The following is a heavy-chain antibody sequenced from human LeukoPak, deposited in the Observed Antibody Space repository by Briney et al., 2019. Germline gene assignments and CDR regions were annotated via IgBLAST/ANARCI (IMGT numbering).Heavy chain of an antibody. D-gene: IGHD3-3*01. CDR2: MNPNSGNT. Sequence: RASVKVSCKASGYTFTSYDINWVRQATGQGLEWMGWMNPNSGNTGYAQKFQGRVTITRNISISTAYMELSSLRSEDTAVYYCARGCYDFWSGYYYYYYYYMDVWGKGTTVTVSS. V-gene: IGHV1-8*03. CDR1: GYTFTSYD. CDR3: ARGCYDFWSGYYYYYYYYMDV. J-gene: IGHJ6*03.